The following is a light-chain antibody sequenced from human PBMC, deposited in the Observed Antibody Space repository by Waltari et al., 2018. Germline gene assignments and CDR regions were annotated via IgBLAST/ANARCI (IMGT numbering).Light chain of an antibody. CDR1: QGISSY. CDR2: AAS. Sequence: IQLTQSPSSLSASVGDRVTITCRASQGISSYLAWYQQKPRKAPKLLIYAASTLQSGVPSRFSGRGSGTDCTLSISSLQPEDFATYYCQQLNSYPLTFGGGTKVEIK. V-gene: IGKV1-9*01. CDR3: QQLNSYPLT. J-gene: IGKJ4*01.